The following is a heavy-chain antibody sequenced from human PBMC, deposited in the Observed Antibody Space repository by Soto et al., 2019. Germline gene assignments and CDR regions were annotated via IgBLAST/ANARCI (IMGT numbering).Heavy chain of an antibody. CDR2: IDPSDSYT. CDR1: GYSFTSYW. V-gene: IGHV5-10-1*01. J-gene: IGHJ6*02. Sequence: PGESLKISCKGSGYSFTSYWISWVRQMPGKGLEWMGRIDPSDSYTNYSPSFQGHVTISADKSISTAYLQWSSLKASDTAMYYCARGPITIFGVEPGDYYYGMDVWGQGTKVTV. D-gene: IGHD3-3*01. CDR3: ARGPITIFGVEPGDYYYGMDV.